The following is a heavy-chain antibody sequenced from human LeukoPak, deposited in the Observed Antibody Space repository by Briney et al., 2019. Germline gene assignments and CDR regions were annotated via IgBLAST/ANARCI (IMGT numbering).Heavy chain of an antibody. CDR3: ARMSVGANDY. V-gene: IGHV4-59*01. D-gene: IGHD1-26*01. CDR2: IYYSGST. CDR1: GGSISSYY. J-gene: IGHJ4*02. Sequence: SETLSLTCTVSGGSISSYYWSWIRQPPGKGLEWIGYIYYSGSTNYNPSLKSRVTISVDMSKNQFSLKLSSVTAADTAVYYCARMSVGANDYWGQGTLVTVSS.